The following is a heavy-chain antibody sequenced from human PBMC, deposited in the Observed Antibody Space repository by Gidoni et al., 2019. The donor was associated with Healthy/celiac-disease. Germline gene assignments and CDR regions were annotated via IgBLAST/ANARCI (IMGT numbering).Heavy chain of an antibody. D-gene: IGHD3-10*01. CDR1: GLTFSSDS. CDR3: ARLYYGSGSYYRGYGMDV. J-gene: IGHJ6*02. V-gene: IGHV3-48*02. CDR2: ISSSSSTI. Sequence: EVQLVESGGGLVQTGGSLRLSCAASGLTFSSDSRNWVRQAPGTGLEWVTYISSSSSTIYYADSVKGRFTISRDNAKNSLYLQMNSLRDEDTAVYYCARLYYGSGSYYRGYGMDVWCQGTTVTVSS.